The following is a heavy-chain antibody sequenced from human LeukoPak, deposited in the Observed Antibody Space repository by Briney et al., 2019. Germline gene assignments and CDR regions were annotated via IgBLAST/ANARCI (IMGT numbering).Heavy chain of an antibody. Sequence: ASVKVSCKASGYAFTSCAMNWVRQAPGQGLEWVGWINTNTGNPTYAQGFTGRFVFSLDTSFSTAYLQISSLKAEDTAVYYCADSSIAAAGTPGGYYYGMDVWGQGTTVTVSS. D-gene: IGHD6-13*01. J-gene: IGHJ6*02. V-gene: IGHV7-4-1*02. CDR1: GYAFTSCA. CDR3: ADSSIAAAGTPGGYYYGMDV. CDR2: INTNTGNP.